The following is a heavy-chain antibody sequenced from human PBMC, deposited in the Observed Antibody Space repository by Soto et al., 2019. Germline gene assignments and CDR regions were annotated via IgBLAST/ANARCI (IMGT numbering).Heavy chain of an antibody. Sequence: APLPRSCEACCYTFAIYGISWVRQAHRHRLEWMGWINAGNGNTKYSQKFQGRVAITRDTSASTAYMELSSLRSEDTAVYFCAREGARITVFGVVYYFDHWVQGTLVAVSS. CDR1: CYTFAIYG. J-gene: IGHJ4*02. CDR3: AREGARITVFGVVYYFDH. V-gene: IGHV1-3*01. CDR2: INAGNGNT. D-gene: IGHD3-3*01.